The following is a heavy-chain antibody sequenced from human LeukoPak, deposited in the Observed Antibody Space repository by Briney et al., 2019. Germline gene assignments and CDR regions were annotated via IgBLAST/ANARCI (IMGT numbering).Heavy chain of an antibody. CDR1: GFTFSHYW. V-gene: IGHV3-7*01. J-gene: IGHJ3*02. CDR3: ARDQGALDI. CDR2: IKQDGSEK. Sequence: GGSLRLSCAASGFTFSHYWMSWVRQAPGKGLEWLANIKQDGSEKYYVDSVKGRFTISRDNAKNSLYLQMNSQRAEDTAIYYCARDQGALDIWGQGTMVAVSS.